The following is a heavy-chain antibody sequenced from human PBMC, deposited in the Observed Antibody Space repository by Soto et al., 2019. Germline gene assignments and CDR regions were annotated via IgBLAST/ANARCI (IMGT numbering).Heavy chain of an antibody. V-gene: IGHV3-23*01. D-gene: IGHD2-21*01. CDR3: ARHSCSGDCNVSHY. CDR1: GFTFSSYA. Sequence: GGSLRLSCAASGFTFSSYAMSWVRQAPGKGLEWVSAISGSGGSTYYADSVKGRFTISRDNSKNSLYLQMNSLRAEDTAVYYCARHSCSGDCNVSHYWGQGTLVTVSS. CDR2: ISGSGGST. J-gene: IGHJ4*02.